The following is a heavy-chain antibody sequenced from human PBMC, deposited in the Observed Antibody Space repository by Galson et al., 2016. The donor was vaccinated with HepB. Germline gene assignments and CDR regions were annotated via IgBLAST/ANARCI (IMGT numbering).Heavy chain of an antibody. CDR3: ARGNYDSPGYFFDNWFDP. D-gene: IGHD3-22*01. V-gene: IGHV3-33*07. CDR2: IWYDGSRT. J-gene: IGHJ5*02. Sequence: SLRLSCAVSGFTFSNYGMYWVRQAPGKGLECVSNIWYDGSRTYYAVSVKGRFTISRDNSKSTVCLQMNSLRGEDTAVYYCARGNYDSPGYFFDNWFDPWGQGTLVTVSS. CDR1: GFTFSNYG.